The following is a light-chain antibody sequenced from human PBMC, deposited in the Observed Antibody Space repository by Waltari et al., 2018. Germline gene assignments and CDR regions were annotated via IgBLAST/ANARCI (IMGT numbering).Light chain of an antibody. CDR2: KAN. Sequence: QTVVTQEPSLSVSPGGTVTLTCALSSGSLSTTSYATWYQQTPGQAPRTLVYKANARSSGVPARFSGSILGNTAALTITVAQADDESDYYCALYMGSGLWVFGGGTRLTVL. CDR1: SGSLSTTSY. CDR3: ALYMGSGLWV. V-gene: IGLV8-61*01. J-gene: IGLJ3*02.